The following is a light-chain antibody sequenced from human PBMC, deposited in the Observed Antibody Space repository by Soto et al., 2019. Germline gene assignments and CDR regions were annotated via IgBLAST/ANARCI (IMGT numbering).Light chain of an antibody. J-gene: IGKJ1*01. CDR2: DAS. Sequence: DIQMTQSPSTLSASVGDRVTITCRAGQSISSWLAWYQQKPGKAPKLLIYDASSLEGGVPSRFSGSGSGTEFTLTISSLQPDDFATYYCQQYNSYWTFGQGTKVEIK. CDR3: QQYNSYWT. CDR1: QSISSW. V-gene: IGKV1-5*01.